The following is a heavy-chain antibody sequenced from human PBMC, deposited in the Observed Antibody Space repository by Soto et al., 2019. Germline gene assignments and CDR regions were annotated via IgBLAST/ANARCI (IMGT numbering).Heavy chain of an antibody. J-gene: IGHJ6*02. CDR2: INHSGST. CDR1: GGSFSGYY. D-gene: IGHD2-2*01. V-gene: IGHV4-34*01. CDR3: ARGVYCSSTSCYWGMDV. Sequence: QVQLQQWGAGLLKPSETLSLTCAVYGGSFSGYYWSWIRQPPGKGLEWIGEINHSGSTNYNPSLKSRVTISVDTSKNQFSLKLSSVTAADTAVYYWARGVYCSSTSCYWGMDVWGQGTTVTVSS.